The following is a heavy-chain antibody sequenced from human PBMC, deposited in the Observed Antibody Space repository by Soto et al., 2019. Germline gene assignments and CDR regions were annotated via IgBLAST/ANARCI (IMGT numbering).Heavy chain of an antibody. V-gene: IGHV4-31*03. CDR1: GGFISSGAYY. J-gene: IGHJ5*02. D-gene: IGHD6-6*01. CDR2: IYYSGST. CDR3: ARAYGSSPWFDP. Sequence: TSXTRSLTCTVSGGFISSGAYYWIWIRQHPGKGLEWIGYIYYSGSTYYNPSLKSRVTISVDTSKNQFSLKLSSVTAADTAVYYCARAYGSSPWFDPWGQGTLVTVSS.